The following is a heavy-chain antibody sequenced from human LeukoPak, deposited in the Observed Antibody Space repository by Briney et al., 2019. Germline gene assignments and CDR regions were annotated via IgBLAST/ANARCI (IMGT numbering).Heavy chain of an antibody. CDR1: GFTFSSYG. Sequence: HPGGSLRLSCAASGFTFSSYGMHWVRQAPGEGLEWVAVISYDGSNKYYADSVKGRFTISRDNSKNTLYLQMNSLRAEDTAVYYCAREGQLGMYANWGQGTLVTVSS. V-gene: IGHV3-30*03. D-gene: IGHD2-8*02. CDR2: ISYDGSNK. J-gene: IGHJ4*02. CDR3: AREGQLGMYAN.